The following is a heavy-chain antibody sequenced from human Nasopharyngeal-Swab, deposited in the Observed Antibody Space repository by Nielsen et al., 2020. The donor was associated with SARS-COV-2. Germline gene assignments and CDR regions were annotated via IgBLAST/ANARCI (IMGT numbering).Heavy chain of an antibody. CDR1: NGSINSYY. D-gene: IGHD3-16*02. CDR3: ARVALGSYLRGRGMDV. V-gene: IGHV4-59*13. Sequence: SETLSLTCTVSNGSINSYYWSWIRQPPGKGLEWIGYIYFSGSTSYDPSLKSRVTMSVDTSKNQFSLNLTSVTAADTAAYYCARVALGSYLRGRGMDVWGQGTMVTVSS. J-gene: IGHJ3*01. CDR2: IYFSGST.